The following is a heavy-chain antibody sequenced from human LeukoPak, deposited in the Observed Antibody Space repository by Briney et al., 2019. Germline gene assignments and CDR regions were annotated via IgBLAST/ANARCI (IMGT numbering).Heavy chain of an antibody. CDR1: GYTLTELS. CDR2: FDPEDGET. V-gene: IGHV1-24*01. D-gene: IGHD3-22*01. Sequence: ASVKVSCKVSGYTLTELSMHWVRQAPGKGLEWMGGFDPEDGETIYAQKFQGRVTMTEDTSTDTAYMELSSLRSEDTAVYYCATDGYYYDSSGYYPFDYWGQGTLVTVSS. J-gene: IGHJ4*02. CDR3: ATDGYYYDSSGYYPFDY.